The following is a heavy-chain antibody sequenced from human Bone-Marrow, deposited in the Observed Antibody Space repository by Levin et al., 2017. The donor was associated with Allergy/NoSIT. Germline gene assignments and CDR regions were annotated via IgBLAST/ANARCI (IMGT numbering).Heavy chain of an antibody. CDR1: GYTFTSYG. CDR2: ISAYNGNT. Sequence: GESLKISCKASGYTFTSYGISWVRQAPGQGLEWMGWISAYNGNTNYAQKLQGRVTMTTDTSTSTAYMELRSLRSDDTAVYYCARDLVGQLVDYWGQGTLVTVSS. J-gene: IGHJ4*02. V-gene: IGHV1-18*01. CDR3: ARDLVGQLVDY. D-gene: IGHD6-6*01.